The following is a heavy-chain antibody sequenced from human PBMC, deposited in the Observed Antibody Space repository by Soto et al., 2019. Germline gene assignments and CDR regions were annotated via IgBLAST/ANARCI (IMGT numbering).Heavy chain of an antibody. D-gene: IGHD2-2*01. CDR3: ARGGSPTSSGSHGNLFDS. Sequence: SETLSLTCPVFGASVSSNTFYWGWIRQPPGKGLESIANIYYDGNTNYNPSLKSRVTISADTSKNQFSLKLSSVTAADTAVFYCARGGSPTSSGSHGNLFDSWGQGTLVTVSS. CDR1: GASVSSNTFY. J-gene: IGHJ4*02. CDR2: IYYDGNT. V-gene: IGHV4-61*01.